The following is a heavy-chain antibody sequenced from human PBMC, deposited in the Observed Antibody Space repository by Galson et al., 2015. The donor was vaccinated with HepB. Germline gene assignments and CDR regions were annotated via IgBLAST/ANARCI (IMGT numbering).Heavy chain of an antibody. V-gene: IGHV3-23*01. CDR2: ISGSGDTT. CDR3: ARGQSGSAVPRLDY. CDR1: GVTFRSYA. Sequence: SLRLSCAASGVTFRSYAMTWVRQAPGKGLVWVSTISGSGDTTYYADSVKGRFTVSRDNSKNTLYLQMNSLRAEDAALYYCARGQSGSAVPRLDYWGQGTRVTVSS. J-gene: IGHJ4*02. D-gene: IGHD6-19*01.